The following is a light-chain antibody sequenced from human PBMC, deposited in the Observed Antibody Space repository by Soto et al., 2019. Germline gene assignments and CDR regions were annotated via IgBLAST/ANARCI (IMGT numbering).Light chain of an antibody. CDR2: EVN. V-gene: IGLV2-8*01. CDR1: SSDVGGYNY. Sequence: QSVLTQPPSASGSPGQSVTISCTGTSSDVGGYNYVSWYQQHPGKAPKLMIYEVNKRPSGVPDRFSGSKSGNTASLTVSGLQTEDEADYYCSSYAGSYTVVFGGGTQL. J-gene: IGLJ2*01. CDR3: SSYAGSYTVV.